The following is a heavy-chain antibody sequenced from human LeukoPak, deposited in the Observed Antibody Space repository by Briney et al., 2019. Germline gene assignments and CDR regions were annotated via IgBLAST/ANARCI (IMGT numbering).Heavy chain of an antibody. CDR2: IYHSGST. CDR3: ARVYGDDGEYYFDY. D-gene: IGHD4-17*01. J-gene: IGHJ4*02. CDR1: GGSISSGGYS. V-gene: IGHV4-30-2*01. Sequence: PSETLSLTCTVSGGSISSGGYSWSWIRQPPGKGLEWIGYIYHSGSTYYNPSLKSRVTISVDRSKNQFSLKLSSVTAADTAVYYCARVYGDDGEYYFDYWGQGTLVTVSS.